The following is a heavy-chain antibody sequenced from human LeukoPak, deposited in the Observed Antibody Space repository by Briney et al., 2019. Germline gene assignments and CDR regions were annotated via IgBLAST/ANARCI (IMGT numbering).Heavy chain of an antibody. CDR1: GFTFSSYE. D-gene: IGHD4-17*01. CDR2: ISSSGSTI. Sequence: GGSLRLSCAASGFTFSSYEMNWVRQAPGKGLEWVSYISSSGSTIYYADSVKGRFTISRDNAKNSLYLQMNSLRAEDTAVYYCARVRGYDYGDSTSPSAFGYWGQGTLVTVSS. CDR3: ARVRGYDYGDSTSPSAFGY. J-gene: IGHJ4*02. V-gene: IGHV3-48*03.